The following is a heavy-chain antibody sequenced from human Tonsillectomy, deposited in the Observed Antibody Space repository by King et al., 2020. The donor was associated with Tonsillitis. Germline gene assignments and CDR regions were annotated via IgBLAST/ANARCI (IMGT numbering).Heavy chain of an antibody. CDR1: GGSISSSSYY. D-gene: IGHD3-10*01. CDR3: ARLQTPLWFGELLSGGIDY. CDR2: IYYSGST. J-gene: IGHJ4*02. V-gene: IGHV4-39*07. Sequence: LQLQESGPGLVKPSETLSLTCTVSGGSISSSSYYWGWIRQPPGKGLEWIGSIYYSGSTYYNPSLKSRVTISVDTSKNQFSLKLSSVTAADTAVYYCARLQTPLWFGELLSGGIDYWGQGTLVTVSS.